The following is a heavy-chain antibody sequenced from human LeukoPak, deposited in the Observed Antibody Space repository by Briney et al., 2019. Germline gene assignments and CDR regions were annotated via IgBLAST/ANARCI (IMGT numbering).Heavy chain of an antibody. V-gene: IGHV3-23*01. CDR2: ISGSGGTT. CDR3: AKDYYYDSSGYYYGDAFDI. Sequence: GGSLRLSCAASGFTFSAYAMAWVRRAPGKGLEWVSTISGSGGTTYSAYSVKGRFTISRDNSKNILYLQVNSLRAGDTAVYYCAKDYYYDSSGYYYGDAFDIWGQGTMVTVSS. J-gene: IGHJ3*02. D-gene: IGHD3-22*01. CDR1: GFTFSAYA.